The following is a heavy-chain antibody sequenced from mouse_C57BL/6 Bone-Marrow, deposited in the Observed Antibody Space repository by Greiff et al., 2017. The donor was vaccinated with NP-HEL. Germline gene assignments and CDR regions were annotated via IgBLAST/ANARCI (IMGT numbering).Heavy chain of an antibody. CDR1: GFSLTSYG. V-gene: IGHV2-5*01. CDR3: ATSPPGVVSYYAMDY. D-gene: IGHD1-1*01. Sequence: QVQLKQSGPGLVQPSQSLSITCTVSGFSLTSYGVHWVRQSPGKGLEWLGVIWRGGSTDYNAAFMSRLSITKDNSKSQVFFKMNILQADDTAIYYCATSPPGVVSYYAMDYWGQGTSVTVSS. J-gene: IGHJ4*01. CDR2: IWRGGST.